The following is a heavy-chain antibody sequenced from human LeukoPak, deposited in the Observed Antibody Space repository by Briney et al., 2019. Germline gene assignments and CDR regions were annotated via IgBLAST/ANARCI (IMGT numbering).Heavy chain of an antibody. V-gene: IGHV4-4*07. CDR2: IFGSGNT. CDR3: ARTYYDFWSGSDD. Sequence: SETLSLTCTVSGDSIRSYYWSWIRQPAGKGLEWIGRIFGSGNTNYNPSLKSRVTMLVDTSRNQFSLKLTSVTAADTAVYYCARTYYDFWSGSDDWGQGTLVTVSS. CDR1: GDSIRSYY. J-gene: IGHJ4*02. D-gene: IGHD3-3*01.